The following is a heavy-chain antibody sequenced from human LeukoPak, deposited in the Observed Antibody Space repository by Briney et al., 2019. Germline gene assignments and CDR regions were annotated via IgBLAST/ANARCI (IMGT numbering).Heavy chain of an antibody. V-gene: IGHV3-23*01. Sequence: GGSLRLSCAASGFTFNSYGMSWVRQAPGKGLEWVSAISGSGAGTYYADSVKGRFTISRDNSKNTLYLQMNSLRAEDMALYYCAKGTGYSSSWYGYYFDYWGQGTLVTVSS. CDR2: ISGSGAGT. CDR3: AKGTGYSSSWYGYYFDY. CDR1: GFTFNSYG. J-gene: IGHJ4*02. D-gene: IGHD6-13*01.